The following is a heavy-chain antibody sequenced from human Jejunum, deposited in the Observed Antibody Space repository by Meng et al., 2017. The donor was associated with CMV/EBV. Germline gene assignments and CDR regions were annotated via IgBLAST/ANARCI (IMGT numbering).Heavy chain of an antibody. CDR2: IYYSGNT. D-gene: IGHD6-13*01. J-gene: IGHJ5*02. V-gene: IGHV4-39*07. Sequence: QLQLQESGPGLVKPSETLSLTCTVSGGSISSSSDYWGWIRQPPGKGLEWIGSIYYSGNTYYNPSLKSRVTISVDTSKNQFSLKLSSVTAADTAVYYCATGRTIAASGTAWGQGTLVTVSS. CDR3: ATGRTIAASGTA. CDR1: GGSISSSSDY.